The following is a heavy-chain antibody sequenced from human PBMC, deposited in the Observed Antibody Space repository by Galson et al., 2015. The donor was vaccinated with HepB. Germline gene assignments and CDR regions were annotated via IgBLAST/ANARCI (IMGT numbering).Heavy chain of an antibody. V-gene: IGHV1-3*01. CDR1: GYTFTSYT. D-gene: IGHD1-14*01. Sequence: SVKVSCKASGYTFTSYTMHWVRQAPGQRLEWMGWINAGNGNTKYSQKFQGRVTITRDTSASTAYMELSSLRSEDTAVYYCARAGVGGIAFDIWGQGTMVTVSS. CDR2: INAGNGNT. CDR3: ARAGVGGIAFDI. J-gene: IGHJ3*02.